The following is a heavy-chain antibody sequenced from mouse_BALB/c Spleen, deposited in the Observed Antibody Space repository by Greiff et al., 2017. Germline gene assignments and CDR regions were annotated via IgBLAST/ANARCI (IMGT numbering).Heavy chain of an antibody. J-gene: IGHJ4*01. CDR3: ARRDGSSYRYYYAMDY. Sequence: EVKLLESGGGLVQPGGSLNLSCAASGFDFSRYWMSWARQAPGKGQEWIGEINPGSSTINYTPSLRDKFIISRDNAKNTLYLQMSKVRSEDTALYYCARRDGSSYRYYYAMDYWGQGTSVTVSA. CDR1: GFDFSRYW. CDR2: INPGSSTI. V-gene: IGHV4-2*02. D-gene: IGHD1-1*01.